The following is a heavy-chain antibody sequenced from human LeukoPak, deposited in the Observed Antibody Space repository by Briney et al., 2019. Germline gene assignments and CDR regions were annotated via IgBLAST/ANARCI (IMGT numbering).Heavy chain of an antibody. CDR3: AKDHVAVTGTDAWEAAIDY. V-gene: IGHV3-23*01. CDR2: ISSSGGTT. Sequence: GGSLRLSCAASGFTFTNYAMNWVRQAPGKGLEWVSVISSSGGTTYYADSVKGRFTISRDNSKNTLYLQMNSLRAEDTAVYYCAKDHVAVTGTDAWEAAIDYWDQGTLVTVSS. CDR1: GFTFTNYA. J-gene: IGHJ4*02. D-gene: IGHD2-21*02.